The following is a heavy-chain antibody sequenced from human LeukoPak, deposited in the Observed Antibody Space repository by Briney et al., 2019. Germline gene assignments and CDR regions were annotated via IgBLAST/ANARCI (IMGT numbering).Heavy chain of an antibody. D-gene: IGHD2-8*02. Sequence: SETLSLTCTVSGGSVSSASYYWSWIRQPPGKGLEWIGYISHSGSTNYNPSLKSRVTISVDTSKNQFSLKLSSVTAADTAVYYCARESAGSLHDSTAAFHYWGQGILVIVSS. CDR1: GGSVSSASYY. J-gene: IGHJ4*02. V-gene: IGHV4-61*01. CDR3: ARESAGSLHDSTAAFHY. CDR2: ISHSGST.